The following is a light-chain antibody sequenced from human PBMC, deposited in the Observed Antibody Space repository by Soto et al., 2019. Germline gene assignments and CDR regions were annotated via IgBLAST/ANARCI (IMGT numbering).Light chain of an antibody. CDR2: KAS. CDR1: QGISIW. CDR3: QQYNSYGT. V-gene: IGKV1-5*03. Sequence: IQMTQSPSTLSASVGARVTITCRASQGISIWLAWYQQTPGKAPRLLIYKASSLESGVPSRFSGSRSGTEVTLTISSLQPDDFATYYCQQYNSYGTFGQGTKVDIK. J-gene: IGKJ1*01.